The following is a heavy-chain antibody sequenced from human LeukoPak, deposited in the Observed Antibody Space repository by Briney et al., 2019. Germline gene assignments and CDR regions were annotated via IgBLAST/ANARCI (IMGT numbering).Heavy chain of an antibody. D-gene: IGHD3-10*01. V-gene: IGHV4-59*01. Sequence: SETLSLTCTVSGGSIISYFWNWIRQPPGKGLEWVGYISYSASPTYNPSLKSRVTISLDTSKKQFSLRLSSATAADTAVYYCASSQITMVRGVIMLDAFDIWGQGTMVTVSS. J-gene: IGHJ3*02. CDR1: GGSIISYF. CDR2: ISYSASP. CDR3: ASSQITMVRGVIMLDAFDI.